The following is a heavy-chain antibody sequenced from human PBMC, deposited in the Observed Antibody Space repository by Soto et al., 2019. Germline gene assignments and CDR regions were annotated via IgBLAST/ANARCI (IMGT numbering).Heavy chain of an antibody. Sequence: PGESLKISCKGSGYSFTNYYISWVRQMPGKGLEWMGRIDPSDSYTDYSPSVQGHVTFSVDRSISTAYLLGSSLKASGTAMYFCARHSRDSSGEDFDSWGQGTLVTVSS. CDR2: IDPSDSYT. D-gene: IGHD6-19*01. CDR3: ARHSRDSSGEDFDS. CDR1: GYSFTNYY. J-gene: IGHJ4*02. V-gene: IGHV5-10-1*01.